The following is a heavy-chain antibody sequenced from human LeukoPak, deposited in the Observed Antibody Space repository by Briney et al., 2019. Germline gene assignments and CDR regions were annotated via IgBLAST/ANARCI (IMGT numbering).Heavy chain of an antibody. V-gene: IGHV3-23*01. D-gene: IGHD2-15*01. CDR3: ANYIQRPPGMDV. CDR2: ITDTGGTT. J-gene: IGHJ6*02. CDR1: GFTFSSNG. Sequence: GGSLRLSCAASGFTFSSNGMNWVRQAPGKGLEWVSGITDTGGTTYYGDSVKGRFTISRDNSKNTLYLQMNSLRAEDTAVYYCANYIQRPPGMDVWGQGTMVTVSS.